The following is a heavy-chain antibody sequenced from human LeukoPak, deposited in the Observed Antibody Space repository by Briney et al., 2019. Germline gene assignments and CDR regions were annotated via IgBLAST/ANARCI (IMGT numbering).Heavy chain of an antibody. J-gene: IGHJ4*02. CDR1: GYSFTTDW. CDR2: IDPSDSYT. D-gene: IGHD6-13*01. V-gene: IGHV5-10-1*01. CDR3: ARGSGITSSSWNGDFDF. Sequence: GESLKISCKGSGYSFTTDWISWVRQMPGKGLEWMGRIDPSDSYTNYSPSFQGHVTISADKSISTAYLQWSSLKASDTVMYYCARGSGITSSSWNGDFDFWGQGTLVTVSS.